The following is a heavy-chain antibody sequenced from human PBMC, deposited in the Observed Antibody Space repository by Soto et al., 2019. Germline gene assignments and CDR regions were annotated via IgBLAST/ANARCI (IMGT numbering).Heavy chain of an antibody. Sequence: GGSVKVSCKASGGTFSSHTISWVRQAPGQRLEWMGRIIPILGIANYAQKFQGRVTITADKSTSTAYMELSSLRSEDTAVYYCARVVGRYDYGPGGYMDVWGKGTTVTVSS. V-gene: IGHV1-69*02. CDR2: IIPILGIA. CDR1: GGTFSSHT. D-gene: IGHD4-17*01. CDR3: ARVVGRYDYGPGGYMDV. J-gene: IGHJ6*03.